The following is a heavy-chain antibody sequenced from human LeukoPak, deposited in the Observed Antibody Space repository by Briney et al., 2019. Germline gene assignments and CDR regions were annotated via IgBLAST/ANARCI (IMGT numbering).Heavy chain of an antibody. D-gene: IGHD4-17*01. Sequence: ASVKVSCKASGCTFTSYGISWVRQAPGQGLEWMGWISAYNGNTNYAQKLQGRVTMTTDTSTSTAYMELRSLRSDDTAVYYCAREYGDTNYYYYGMDVWGQGTTVTVSS. J-gene: IGHJ6*02. CDR1: GCTFTSYG. CDR2: ISAYNGNT. CDR3: AREYGDTNYYYYGMDV. V-gene: IGHV1-18*01.